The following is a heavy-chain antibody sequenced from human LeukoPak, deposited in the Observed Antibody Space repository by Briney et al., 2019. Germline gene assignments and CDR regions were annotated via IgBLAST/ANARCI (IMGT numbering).Heavy chain of an antibody. J-gene: IGHJ3*02. CDR2: IYYSGST. Sequence: SETLSLTCTVSGGSISSSSYYWGWIRQPPGKGLEWIGSIYYSGSTYYNPSLKGRVTISVDTSKNQFSLKLSSVTAADTAVYYCARQSMVRGVTDAFDIWGQGTMVTVSS. D-gene: IGHD3-10*01. V-gene: IGHV4-39*01. CDR3: ARQSMVRGVTDAFDI. CDR1: GGSISSSSYY.